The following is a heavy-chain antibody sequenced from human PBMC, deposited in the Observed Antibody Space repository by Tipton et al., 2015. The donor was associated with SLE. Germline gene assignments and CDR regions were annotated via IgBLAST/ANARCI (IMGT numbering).Heavy chain of an antibody. J-gene: IGHJ4*02. D-gene: IGHD3-16*01. CDR1: GFSVTRNY. Sequence: GSLRLSCAASGFSVTRNYMSWFRQVPGKGLEWVSVLYSGGSTFYADSVKGRFTISRDASENTLYLQMNSLRAEDTALYYCAKVGPLWDEQLGFCDYWGRGMLVTVSS. V-gene: IGHV3-66*01. CDR3: AKVGPLWDEQLGFCDY. CDR2: LYSGGST.